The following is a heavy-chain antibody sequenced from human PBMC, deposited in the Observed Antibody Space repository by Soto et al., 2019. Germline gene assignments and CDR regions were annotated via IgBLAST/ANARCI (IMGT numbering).Heavy chain of an antibody. Sequence: ASVKVSCKASGYTFTSYGISWVRQAPGQGLEWMGWISAYNGNTNYAQKLQGRVTMTTDTSTSTAYMELRSLRSDDTAVYYCARDIVVVVAATPVRWFDPWGPGTLVTLSS. CDR2: ISAYNGNT. CDR3: ARDIVVVVAATPVRWFDP. V-gene: IGHV1-18*01. CDR1: GYTFTSYG. D-gene: IGHD2-15*01. J-gene: IGHJ5*02.